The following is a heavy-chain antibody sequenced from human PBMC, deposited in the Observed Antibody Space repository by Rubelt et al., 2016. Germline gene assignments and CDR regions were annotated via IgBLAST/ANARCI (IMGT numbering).Heavy chain of an antibody. Sequence: EVHLVESGGGLVPPGGSLRLSCAASGLTFSDYGMTWVRQAPGKGLEWVSTITSGGAGTWYAASVKGRFTISRDNSKNSLYLLMDSLRAEDTALYHCARSAYSGYAHHDYWGQGTLVTVSS. CDR3: ARSAYSGYAHHDY. CDR1: GLTFSDYG. CDR2: ITSGGAGT. V-gene: IGHV3-23*04. D-gene: IGHD5-12*01. J-gene: IGHJ4*02.